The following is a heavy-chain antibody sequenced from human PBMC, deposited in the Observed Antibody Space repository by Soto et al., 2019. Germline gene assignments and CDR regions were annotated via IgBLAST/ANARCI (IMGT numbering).Heavy chain of an antibody. Sequence: QVQLVQSGAEVKKPGASVKVSCKASGYTFTNYGISWVRQAPGQGLEWMGWINAYKGNTKSAQKLQGRLTXTXXTTTSTAYKELRSLRSDDTAVYYCARDAAAGLNDCWGQGTLVTVSS. CDR2: INAYKGNT. D-gene: IGHD6-13*01. V-gene: IGHV1-18*01. J-gene: IGHJ4*02. CDR1: GYTFTNYG. CDR3: ARDAAAGLNDC.